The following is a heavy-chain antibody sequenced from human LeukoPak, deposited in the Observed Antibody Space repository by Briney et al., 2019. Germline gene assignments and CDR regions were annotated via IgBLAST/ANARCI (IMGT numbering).Heavy chain of an antibody. Sequence: GGSLRLSCAASGFTFDRYWMHWVRQTPGKRLLWVSRINQEVRYLSYADSVQRRFPISRDTAKSTLFLQLHSLRVEDPAIYFCAREATVGRALEHWGQGPLVSVSS. CDR2: INQEVRYL. V-gene: IGHV3-74*01. J-gene: IGHJ1*01. D-gene: IGHD1-26*01. CDR3: AREATVGRALEH. CDR1: GFTFDRYW.